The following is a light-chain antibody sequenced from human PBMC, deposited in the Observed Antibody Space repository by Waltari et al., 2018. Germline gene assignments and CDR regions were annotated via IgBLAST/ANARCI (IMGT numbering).Light chain of an antibody. CDR2: EVR. CDR1: SSDICAYKY. Sequence: QSALTQPASVSGSPGQSITISCTGTSSDICAYKYVSWYQQYPDKAPKLIIYEVRNRPSVVSNRFSGSTSGNTASLSISGLQAGDESDYYCSSFTSTNTLRFGGGTKLTVL. CDR3: SSFTSTNTLR. V-gene: IGLV2-14*01. J-gene: IGLJ3*02.